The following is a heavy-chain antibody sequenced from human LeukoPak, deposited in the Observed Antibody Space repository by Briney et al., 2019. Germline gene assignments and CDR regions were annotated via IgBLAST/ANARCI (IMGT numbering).Heavy chain of an antibody. Sequence: GGSLRLSCAASGFGFSRYAMTWVRQAPGKGLEWVSLITESGHSTYYTKSVKGRFTISRDNSKNTLYLQMNSLGVEDTALYFCAKGFACAENRCYGLDSWAQGILVLVSS. D-gene: IGHD4/OR15-4a*01. J-gene: IGHJ4*02. CDR3: AKGFACAENRCYGLDS. V-gene: IGHV3-23*01. CDR2: ITESGHST. CDR1: GFGFSRYA.